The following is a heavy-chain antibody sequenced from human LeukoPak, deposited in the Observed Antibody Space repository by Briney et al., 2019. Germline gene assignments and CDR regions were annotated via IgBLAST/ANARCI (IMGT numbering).Heavy chain of an antibody. CDR3: AGQPPTVSYGMDV. V-gene: IGHV4-39*01. CDR1: GGSISSSSYY. Sequence: SETLSLTCTVSGGSISSSSYYWGWIRQPPGKGLEWIGSIYYSGSTYYNPPLKSRVTISVDTSKNQFSLKLSSVTAADTAVYYCAGQPPTVSYGMDVWGQGTTVTVSS. D-gene: IGHD4-17*01. CDR2: IYYSGST. J-gene: IGHJ6*02.